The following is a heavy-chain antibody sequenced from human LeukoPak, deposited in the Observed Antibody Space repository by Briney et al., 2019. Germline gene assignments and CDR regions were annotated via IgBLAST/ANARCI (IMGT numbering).Heavy chain of an antibody. CDR3: ARGVTLYYYYMDV. D-gene: IGHD5/OR15-5a*01. CDR1: GYTFTGYY. J-gene: IGHJ6*03. Sequence: GASVKVSCKASGYTFTGYYMHWVRQAPGQGLEWMGWINPNSGGTNYAQKFQGWVTMTRDTSISTAYMELSRLRSDDTPVYYCARGVTLYYYYMDVWGKGTTVTVSS. CDR2: INPNSGGT. V-gene: IGHV1-2*04.